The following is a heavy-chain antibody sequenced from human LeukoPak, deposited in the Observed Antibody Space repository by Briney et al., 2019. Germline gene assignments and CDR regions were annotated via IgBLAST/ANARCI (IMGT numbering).Heavy chain of an antibody. CDR1: GGTFSSYV. V-gene: IGHV1-69*06. CDR3: ARVPGGKGGYCTNGVCSLVALDI. Sequence: ASVKVSCKASGGTFSSYVISWVRQAPGPGLEWMGGIIPIFGTANYAQKFQGRVTITADKSTSTAYMELSSLRSEDTAVYYCARVPGGKGGYCTNGVCSLVALDIWGKGTMVTVSS. CDR2: IIPIFGTA. D-gene: IGHD2-8*01. J-gene: IGHJ3*02.